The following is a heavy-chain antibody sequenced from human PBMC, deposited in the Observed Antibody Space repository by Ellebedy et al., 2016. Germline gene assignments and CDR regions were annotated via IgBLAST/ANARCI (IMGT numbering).Heavy chain of an antibody. CDR2: ISYDGSKK. Sequence: GESLKISCAVSGFTFSSYGMHWVRQAPGKGLEWVAVISYDGSKKYYADSVKGRFTISRDNSKNTLYLQMNSLRAEDTAVFYCARDIGDMMTFGGVLDYWGQGTLVTVSS. CDR3: ARDIGDMMTFGGVLDY. J-gene: IGHJ4*02. CDR1: GFTFSSYG. D-gene: IGHD3-16*01. V-gene: IGHV3-30*03.